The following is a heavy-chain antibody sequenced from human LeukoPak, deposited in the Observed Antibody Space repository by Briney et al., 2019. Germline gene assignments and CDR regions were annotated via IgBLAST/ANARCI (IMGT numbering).Heavy chain of an antibody. CDR3: ARVSRVAAIEGYYFDY. CDR1: EFTFSNYA. CDR2: ISDTGGDT. J-gene: IGHJ4*02. Sequence: GGSLRLSYAASEFTFSNYAMSWVRQAPGKGLEWVSVISDTGGDTYYADSVKGRFTISRDNSKNTLYLQMNSLRAEDTALYYCARVSRVAAIEGYYFDYWGQGTLVTVSS. V-gene: IGHV3-23*01. D-gene: IGHD6-6*01.